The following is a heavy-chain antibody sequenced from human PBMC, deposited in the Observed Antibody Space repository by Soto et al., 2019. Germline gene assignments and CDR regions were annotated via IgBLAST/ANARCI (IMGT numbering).Heavy chain of an antibody. V-gene: IGHV4-34*01. Sequence: PPGKGLEWIGEINHSGSTNYNPSLKSRVTISVDTSKNQFSLKLSSVTAADTAVYYCARKVGYSTKGDWFDPWGQGTLVTVSS. D-gene: IGHD2-8*01. CDR2: INHSGST. J-gene: IGHJ5*02. CDR3: ARKVGYSTKGDWFDP.